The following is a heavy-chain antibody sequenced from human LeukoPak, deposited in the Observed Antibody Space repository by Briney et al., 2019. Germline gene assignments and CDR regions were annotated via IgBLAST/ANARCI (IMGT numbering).Heavy chain of an antibody. J-gene: IGHJ4*02. CDR2: IYYSGST. V-gene: IGHV4-59*01. D-gene: IGHD4-11*01. CDR3: ARTNIDYSIITTEYYFDY. CDR1: GGSISSYY. Sequence: SETLSLTCTVSGGSISSYYWSWIRQPPGKGLEWIGYIYYSGSTNYNPSLKSRVTISVDTSKNQFSLKLSSVTAADTAVYYCARTNIDYSIITTEYYFDYWGQGTLVTVSS.